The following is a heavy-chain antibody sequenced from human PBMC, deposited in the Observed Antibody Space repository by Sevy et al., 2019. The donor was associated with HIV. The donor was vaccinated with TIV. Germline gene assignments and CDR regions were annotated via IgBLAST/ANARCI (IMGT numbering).Heavy chain of an antibody. CDR2: IYYSGST. D-gene: IGHD1-7*01. V-gene: IGHV4-39*01. CDR3: ARHLRPGTYPENKWFDP. CDR1: GGSISSSSYY. Sequence: SETLSLTCTVSGGSISSSSYYWGWIRQPPGKGLEWIGSIYYSGSTYYNPSLKSRVTISVDTSKNQFSLKLSSVTAADTAVYYCARHLRPGTYPENKWFDPWGPGTLVTVSS. J-gene: IGHJ5*02.